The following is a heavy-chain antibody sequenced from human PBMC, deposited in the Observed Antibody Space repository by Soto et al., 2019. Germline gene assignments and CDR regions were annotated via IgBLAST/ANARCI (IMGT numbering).Heavy chain of an antibody. CDR2: ISGSGGST. J-gene: IGHJ4*02. CDR1: GFTFSSYA. D-gene: IGHD3-3*01. V-gene: IGHV3-23*01. Sequence: GGSLRLSCAASGFTFSSYAMSWVRQAPGKGLEWVSAISGSGGSTYYADSVKGRFTISRDNSKNTLYLQMNSLRAEDTAVYYCAKDDYDFWSGYSIDYWGQGTLVTVSS. CDR3: AKDDYDFWSGYSIDY.